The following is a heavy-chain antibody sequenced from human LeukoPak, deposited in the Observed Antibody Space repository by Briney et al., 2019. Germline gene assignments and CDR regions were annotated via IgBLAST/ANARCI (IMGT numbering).Heavy chain of an antibody. J-gene: IGHJ4*02. V-gene: IGHV5-10-1*01. CDR3: ARHGSFGSSGYYYDY. CDR1: GYSFTSYW. D-gene: IGHD3-22*01. Sequence: SGESLKISCKGSGYSFTSYWISWVRQMPGKGLEWMGRIDPSDSYPNYSPSFQGHVTISADKSISTAYLQWSSLKASDTAMYYCARHGSFGSSGYYYDYWGQGTLVTVSS. CDR2: IDPSDSYP.